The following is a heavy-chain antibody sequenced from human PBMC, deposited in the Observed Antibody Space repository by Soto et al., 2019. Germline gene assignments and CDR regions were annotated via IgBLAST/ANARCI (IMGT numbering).Heavy chain of an antibody. V-gene: IGHV1-18*01. Sequence: SVKVSCKASGYTFTSYGISWVRQAPGQGLEWMGWISAYNGNTNYAQKLQGRVTMTTDTSTSTAYMELRSLRSDDTAVYYCARAGSSWYYYYYGMDVWGQGTTVTVS. CDR3: ARAGSSWYYYYYGMDV. CDR1: GYTFTSYG. J-gene: IGHJ6*02. CDR2: ISAYNGNT. D-gene: IGHD6-13*01.